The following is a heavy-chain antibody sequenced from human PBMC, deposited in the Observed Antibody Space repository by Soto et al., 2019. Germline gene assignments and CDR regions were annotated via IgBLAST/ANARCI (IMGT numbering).Heavy chain of an antibody. CDR3: AREAAIYYYYYYGMDV. CDR2: IYTSGST. J-gene: IGHJ6*02. Sequence: LSLTCTVSGGSISSYYWSWIRQPAGKGLEWIGRIYTSGSTNYNPSLKSRVTMSVDTSKNQFSLKLSSVTAADTAVYYCAREAAIYYYYYYGMDVWGQGTTVTVSS. V-gene: IGHV4-4*07. CDR1: GGSISSYY. D-gene: IGHD6-13*01.